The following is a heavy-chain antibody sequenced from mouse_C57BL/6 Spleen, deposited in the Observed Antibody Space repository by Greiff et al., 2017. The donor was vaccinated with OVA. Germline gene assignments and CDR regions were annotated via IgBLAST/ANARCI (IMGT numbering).Heavy chain of an antibody. V-gene: IGHV14-4*01. Sequence: EVKLQESGAELVRPGASVKLSCTASGFNIKDDYMHWVKQRPEQGLEWIGWIDPENGDTEYASKFQGKATITADTSSNTAYLQLSSLTSEDTAVYYCTTGVTTTDYFDYWGQGTTLTVSS. CDR3: TTGVTTTDYFDY. CDR1: GFNIKDDY. CDR2: IDPENGDT. J-gene: IGHJ2*01. D-gene: IGHD2-2*01.